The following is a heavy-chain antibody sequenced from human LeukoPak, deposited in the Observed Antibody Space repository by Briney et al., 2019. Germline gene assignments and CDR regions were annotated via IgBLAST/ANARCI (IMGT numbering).Heavy chain of an antibody. CDR1: GGSFSGYS. Sequence: SETLSLTCAVHGGSFSGYSWSWIRQPPGKGLEWGGEINHNGSTKYSTSLKSRVTISVATSKNKFSLNMRSVTAAKTAVYYCARGFRRIVGSTCLCWFDPWGQGTLVTVSS. J-gene: IGHJ5*02. V-gene: IGHV4-34*01. CDR2: INHNGST. CDR3: ARGFRRIVGSTCLCWFDP. D-gene: IGHD1-26*01.